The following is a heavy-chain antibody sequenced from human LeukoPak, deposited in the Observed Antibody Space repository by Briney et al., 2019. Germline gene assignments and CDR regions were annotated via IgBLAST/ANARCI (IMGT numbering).Heavy chain of an antibody. Sequence: GGSLRLSCAASGFTFTSYAMSWVRQAPGKGLEWVSAISSSGGSTYYAESVKGRFTIPRDNSKNTLYLQMNSLRAEDTAVYYCAKGPSGTARLADYWGQGTLVTVSS. CDR1: GFTFTSYA. CDR2: ISSSGGST. CDR3: AKGPSGTARLADY. J-gene: IGHJ4*02. V-gene: IGHV3-23*01. D-gene: IGHD1-26*01.